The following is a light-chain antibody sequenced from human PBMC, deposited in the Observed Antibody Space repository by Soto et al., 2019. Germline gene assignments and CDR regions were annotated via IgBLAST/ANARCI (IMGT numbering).Light chain of an antibody. Sequence: DIQITQSPSTLSGSLGYRVTITCRASPTISSWLTWYQQKPEKAPKLLIYKASTIKSGVPSRFSGSGSGTEFNLTIRSLPPDDLDPYHCQLYNSYSGAFGQGTKV. CDR2: KAS. V-gene: IGKV1-5*03. CDR3: QLYNSYSGA. J-gene: IGKJ1*01. CDR1: PTISSW.